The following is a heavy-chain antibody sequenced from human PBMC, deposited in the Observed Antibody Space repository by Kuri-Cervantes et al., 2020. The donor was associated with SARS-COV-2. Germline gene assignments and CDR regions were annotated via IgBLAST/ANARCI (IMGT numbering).Heavy chain of an antibody. V-gene: IGHV3-20*04. CDR1: GFTFADYD. CDR3: ARAGTSGSYLGY. CDR2: INWNGVRT. D-gene: IGHD1-26*01. Sequence: CAASGFTFADYDMSCVRQAPGKGLEWVSGINWNGVRTGYTDSVKGRFTISRDNAKNSLYLQMNSLRAEDTAFYYCARAGTSGSYLGYWGQGTLVTVSS. J-gene: IGHJ4*02.